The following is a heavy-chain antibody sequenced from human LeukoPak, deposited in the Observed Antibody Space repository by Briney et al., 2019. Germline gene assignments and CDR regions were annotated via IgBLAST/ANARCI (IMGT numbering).Heavy chain of an antibody. CDR3: AKRGAAADDY. V-gene: IGHV3-23*01. J-gene: IGHJ4*02. D-gene: IGHD6-13*01. Sequence: GGSLRLSCAASGFTFISYVMSWIRPAPGRGLGGLSAISGSGSTTYYAVSVRGRFTISRDNSKNTLYLQRNSLRAEDTAVYYCAKRGAAADDYWGQGTLVTVSS. CDR1: GFTFISYV. CDR2: ISGSGSTT.